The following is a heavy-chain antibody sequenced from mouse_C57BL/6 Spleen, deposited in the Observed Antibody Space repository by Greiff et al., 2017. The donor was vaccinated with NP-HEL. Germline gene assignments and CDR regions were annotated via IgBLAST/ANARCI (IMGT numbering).Heavy chain of an antibody. CDR2: IYPGDGDT. Sequence: VQLQQSGAELVKPGASVTISCKASGYAFSSYWMNWVKQRPGKGLEWIGQIYPGDGDTNYNGKFKGKATLTADKSSSTAYMQLSSLTSEDSAVYFCARSTWDVDAMDYWGQGTSVTVSS. D-gene: IGHD4-1*01. V-gene: IGHV1-80*01. CDR1: GYAFSSYW. CDR3: ARSTWDVDAMDY. J-gene: IGHJ4*01.